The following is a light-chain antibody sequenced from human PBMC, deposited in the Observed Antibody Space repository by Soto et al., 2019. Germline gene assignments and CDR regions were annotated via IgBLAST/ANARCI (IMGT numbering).Light chain of an antibody. V-gene: IGKV3-15*01. CDR3: QHFNNWPPMYT. CDR1: QSIGSN. CDR2: SAS. Sequence: EIVMTQSPATLSVSPGEGAILSCRASQSIGSNLAWYQQIPGQPPRLLISSASTRATGIPDRFSGSGSGTEFTLTIRSLQSEDFAVYYCQHFNNWPPMYTFGQGTKLEIK. J-gene: IGKJ2*01.